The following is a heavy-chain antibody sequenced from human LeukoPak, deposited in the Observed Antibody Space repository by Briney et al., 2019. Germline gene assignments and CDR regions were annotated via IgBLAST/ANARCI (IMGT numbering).Heavy chain of an antibody. D-gene: IGHD6-19*01. CDR1: GGSFGGYY. CDR2: INQSGST. CDR3: AREGAGLWLAPSYFDY. J-gene: IGHJ4*02. V-gene: IGHV4-34*01. Sequence: PSETLSLTCAVYGGSFGGYYWSWIRQPPGKGLGWIGEINQSGSTNYDPSLKSRVTISVDTSKNQFSLKLSSVTAADTAVYYCAREGAGLWLAPSYFDYWGQGTLVTVSS.